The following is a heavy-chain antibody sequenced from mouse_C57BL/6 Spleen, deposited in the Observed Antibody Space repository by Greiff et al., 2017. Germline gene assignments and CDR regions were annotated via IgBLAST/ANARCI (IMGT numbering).Heavy chain of an antibody. J-gene: IGHJ1*03. V-gene: IGHV5-16*01. CDR3: AREEDYYGSSYGYFDV. Sequence: EVKLMESEGGLVQPGSSMKLSCTASGFTFSDYYMAWVRQVPEKGLEWVANINYDGSSTYYLDSLKSRFIISRDNAKNILYLQMSSLKSEDTATYYCAREEDYYGSSYGYFDVWGTGTTVTVSS. CDR1: GFTFSDYY. D-gene: IGHD1-1*01. CDR2: INYDGSST.